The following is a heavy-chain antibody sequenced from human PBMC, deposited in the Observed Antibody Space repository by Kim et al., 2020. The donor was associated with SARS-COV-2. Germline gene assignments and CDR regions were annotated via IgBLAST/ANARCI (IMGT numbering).Heavy chain of an antibody. D-gene: IGHD2-21*02. Sequence: SPSLKSRVTISVDPSKNQFSRKLSSVTAADTAVYYCARHRSVVTSLGFDPWGQGTLVTVSS. J-gene: IGHJ5*02. V-gene: IGHV4-61*07. CDR3: ARHRSVVTSLGFDP.